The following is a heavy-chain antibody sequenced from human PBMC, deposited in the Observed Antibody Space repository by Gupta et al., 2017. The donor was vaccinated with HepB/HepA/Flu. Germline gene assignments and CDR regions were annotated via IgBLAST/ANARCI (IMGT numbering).Heavy chain of an antibody. CDR3: ARDGNYYYDSSGYPVYYFDY. D-gene: IGHD3-22*01. V-gene: IGHV3-30-3*01. Sequence: QVQLVESGGGVVQPGRSLRLSCAASGFTSSSYAMHWVRQAPGKGLEWVAVISYDGSNKYYADSVKGRFTISRDNSKNTLYLQMNSLRAEDTAVYYCARDGNYYYDSSGYPVYYFDYWGQGTLVTVSS. CDR2: ISYDGSNK. J-gene: IGHJ4*02. CDR1: GFTSSSYA.